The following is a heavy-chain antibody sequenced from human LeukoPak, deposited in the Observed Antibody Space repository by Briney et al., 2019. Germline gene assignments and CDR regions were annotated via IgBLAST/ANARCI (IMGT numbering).Heavy chain of an antibody. J-gene: IGHJ6*03. CDR3: AKGGYPAKFYHMDV. V-gene: IGHV3-23*01. CDR2: ISGGARDI. D-gene: IGHD3-16*02. CDR1: GFTFSSYW. Sequence: PGGSLRLSCAASGFTFSSYWMHWVRQAPGKGLEWVSAISGGARDIYYADSVKGRFTTSRDNSKNTLYLQMNSLRAEDTAVYYCAKGGYPAKFYHMDVWGKGTTVTISS.